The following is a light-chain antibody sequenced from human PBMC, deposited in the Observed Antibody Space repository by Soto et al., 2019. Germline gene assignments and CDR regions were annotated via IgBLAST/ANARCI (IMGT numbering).Light chain of an antibody. CDR1: PSASSSY. J-gene: IGKJ4*01. Sequence: EIVLTQSPGTLSLSPGERATLSCRASPSASSSYLACYQQKPGQAPRLLIYGASSRAAGIPDRFSGSGCGTDFTLTISRLEPEDFAVYYCQQYGSAPLTFGGGTKVEIK. CDR3: QQYGSAPLT. CDR2: GAS. V-gene: IGKV3-20*01.